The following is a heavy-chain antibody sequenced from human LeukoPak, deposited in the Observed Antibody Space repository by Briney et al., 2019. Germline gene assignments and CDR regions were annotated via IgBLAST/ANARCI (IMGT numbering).Heavy chain of an antibody. CDR2: VYNSGST. V-gene: IGHV4-59*01. J-gene: IGHJ4*02. Sequence: SETLSLTCTVSGGSIRSYYWSWIRQPPGKGLEWIGHVYNSGSTNYNPSLKSRVTMSVDTSKNQFSLKLSSVTAADTAVYYCARSLGYSYGHFDYWGQGTLVTVSS. CDR3: ARSLGYSYGHFDY. CDR1: GGSIRSYY. D-gene: IGHD5-18*01.